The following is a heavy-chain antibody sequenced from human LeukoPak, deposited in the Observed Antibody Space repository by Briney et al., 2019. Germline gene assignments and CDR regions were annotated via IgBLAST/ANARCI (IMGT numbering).Heavy chain of an antibody. CDR1: GYTFTSYD. CDR2: MNPNSGNT. Sequence: GASVTVSCKASGYTFTSYDINWVRQATGQGLEWMGWMNPNSGNTGYAQKFQGRVTMTRNTSISTAYMELSSLRSEDTAAYYCARGTGFLEWLDFDYWGQGTLVTVSS. V-gene: IGHV1-8*01. CDR3: ARGTGFLEWLDFDY. J-gene: IGHJ4*02. D-gene: IGHD3-3*01.